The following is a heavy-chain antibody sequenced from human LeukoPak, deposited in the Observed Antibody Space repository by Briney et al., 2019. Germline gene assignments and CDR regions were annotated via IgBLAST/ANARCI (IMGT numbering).Heavy chain of an antibody. CDR1: GFTLSSYA. CDR3: AELGITMIGGV. J-gene: IGHJ6*04. Sequence: GGSLRLSCAASGFTLSSYAMSWVRQAPGKGLEWVSAISVSGNTYHADSVKGRFTISRDSSKNTLYLQMNRLRAEDTAVYYCAELGITMIGGVWGKGTTVTISS. V-gene: IGHV3-23*01. D-gene: IGHD3-10*02. CDR2: ISVSGNT.